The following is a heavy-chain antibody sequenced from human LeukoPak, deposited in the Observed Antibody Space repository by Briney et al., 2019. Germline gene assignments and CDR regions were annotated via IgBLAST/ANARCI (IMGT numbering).Heavy chain of an antibody. CDR3: TRERRGSYYAFES. J-gene: IGHJ4*02. Sequence: AGGSLRLSCAASGFSVSDYSISWIRQSPGKGPEWISYVMSGRGSTNYADSVKGRFTISRDNAKNSVALQLDGLRADDTADYFCTRERRGSYYAFESWGQGTLVTVSS. CDR2: VMSGRGST. V-gene: IGHV3-11*05. D-gene: IGHD3-16*01. CDR1: GFSVSDYS.